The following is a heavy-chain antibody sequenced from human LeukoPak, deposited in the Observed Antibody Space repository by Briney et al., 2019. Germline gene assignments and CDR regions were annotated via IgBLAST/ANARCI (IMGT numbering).Heavy chain of an antibody. Sequence: ASVKVSCKASGYTFTSYSIHWVRQAPGQGPEWMGWINTNSGNPTYVQGFTGRFVFSSDTSVTTTSLQISSLKAEDTAVYYCARRSPLKGNAFDIWGQGTMVIVSA. J-gene: IGHJ3*02. CDR3: ARRSPLKGNAFDI. CDR1: GYTFTSYS. V-gene: IGHV7-4-1*02. CDR2: INTNSGNP.